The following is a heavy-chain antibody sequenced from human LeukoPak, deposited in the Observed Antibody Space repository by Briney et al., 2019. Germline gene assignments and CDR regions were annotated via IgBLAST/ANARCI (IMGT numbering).Heavy chain of an antibody. Sequence: PSETLSLTCTVSGGSISSSSYYWGWIRQPPGKGLEWIGSIYYSGSTYYNPSLKSRVTLSVDTSKNQFSLKLSSVTAADTAVYYCARAPERRYGFGDLLRDYYYYMDVWGKGTTVTISS. CDR2: IYYSGST. V-gene: IGHV4-39*07. J-gene: IGHJ6*03. D-gene: IGHD3-10*01. CDR1: GGSISSSSYY. CDR3: ARAPERRYGFGDLLRDYYYYMDV.